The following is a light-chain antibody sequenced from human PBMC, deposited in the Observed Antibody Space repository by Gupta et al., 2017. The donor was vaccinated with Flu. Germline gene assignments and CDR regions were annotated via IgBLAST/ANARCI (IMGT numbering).Light chain of an antibody. CDR2: RNN. V-gene: IGLV1-47*01. CDR1: DSNIGGNF. Sequence: QSVLTQPPSASGAPGQRVPISCSGSDSNIGGNFVYWYQQLPGTAPNLLIYRNNQRPSGVPDRFSASKSGTSASLAISGLRSEDEANYYCAAWDNSLSGYVFGSGTKVTVL. CDR3: AAWDNSLSGYV. J-gene: IGLJ1*01.